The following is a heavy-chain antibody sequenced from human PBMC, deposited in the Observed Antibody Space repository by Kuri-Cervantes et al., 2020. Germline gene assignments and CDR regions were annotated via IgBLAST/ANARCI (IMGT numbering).Heavy chain of an antibody. J-gene: IGHJ4*02. V-gene: IGHV3-11*04. CDR2: ISSSGSTI. Sequence: GGSLRLSCAASGFTFSGYYMSWIRQAPGKGLEWVSYISSSGSTIYYADSVKGRFTISRDNAKNSLYLQMNSLRAEDTAVYYCARAAHWYSGSYSLLGYWGQGTLVTVSS. CDR3: ARAAHWYSGSYSLLGY. D-gene: IGHD1-26*01. CDR1: GFTFSGYY.